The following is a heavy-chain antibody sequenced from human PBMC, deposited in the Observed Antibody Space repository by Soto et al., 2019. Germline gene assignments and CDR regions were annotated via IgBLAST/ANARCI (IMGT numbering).Heavy chain of an antibody. CDR2: IIPIFGTA. Sequence: SVKVSCKASGGTFSSYAISWVRQAPGQGLEWMGGIIPIFGTANYAQKFQGRVTITADESTSTAYMELSSLRSEDTAVYYCARGKVDTAMDFDYWGPGTLVTVSS. CDR1: GGTFSSYA. V-gene: IGHV1-69*13. D-gene: IGHD5-18*01. CDR3: ARGKVDTAMDFDY. J-gene: IGHJ4*02.